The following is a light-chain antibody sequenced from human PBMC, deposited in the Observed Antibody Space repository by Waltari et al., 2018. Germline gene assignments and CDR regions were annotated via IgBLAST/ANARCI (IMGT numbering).Light chain of an antibody. V-gene: IGLV1-47*01. Sequence: SVLTPPPSASRTPRQRVTLSCSGSSSHIRSNFVRWYQHLPGTAPKRLIYRNDQRPSVVPDRFSGSRSGTSASLAISGLRSEDEADYYCAAWDDSLTVRFGGGTKLTVL. CDR3: AAWDDSLTVR. CDR2: RND. CDR1: SSHIRSNF. J-gene: IGLJ3*02.